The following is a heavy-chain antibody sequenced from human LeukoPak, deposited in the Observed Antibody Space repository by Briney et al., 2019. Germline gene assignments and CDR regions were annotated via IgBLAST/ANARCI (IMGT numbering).Heavy chain of an antibody. D-gene: IGHD6-19*01. J-gene: IGHJ5*02. CDR2: ISGSGGST. CDR1: GFTFSSYA. CDR3: AKASYSSGWYGWFDP. V-gene: IGHV3-23*01. Sequence: GGSLRLSCAASGFTFSSYAMSWVRQAPGKGLEWVSAISGSGGSTYYVDSVKGRFTISRDNSKNTLYLQMNSLRAEDTAVYYCAKASYSSGWYGWFDPWGQGTLVTVSS.